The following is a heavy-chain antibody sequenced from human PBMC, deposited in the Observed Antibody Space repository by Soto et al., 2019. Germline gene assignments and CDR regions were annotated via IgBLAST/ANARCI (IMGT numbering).Heavy chain of an antibody. CDR3: ASGLAIAAAGKWAGWFEP. J-gene: IGHJ5*02. CDR1: GGSFSGYY. V-gene: IGHV4-34*01. Sequence: SETLSLTCAVYGGSFSGYYGSWIRQPPVSGLEFIGEINHILSTNYNPSLKSRLTISLYTSKNDFSLKLSSFTAADTAVYYCASGLAIAAAGKWAGWFEPWGQRTLVTVS. D-gene: IGHD6-13*01. CDR2: INHILST.